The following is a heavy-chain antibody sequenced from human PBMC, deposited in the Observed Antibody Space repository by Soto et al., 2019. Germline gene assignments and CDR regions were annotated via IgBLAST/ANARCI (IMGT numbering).Heavy chain of an antibody. D-gene: IGHD3-10*01. CDR2: INPNSGGT. CDR1: GYTFTGYY. Sequence: ASVKVSCKASGYTFTGYYMHWVRQAPGQGLEWMGWINPNSGGTNYAQKFQGWVTMTRDTSISTAYMELSRLRSDDTAVYYCARGSYYGSGSPKPGYHLAYWGQGTLVTVSS. CDR3: ARGSYYGSGSPKPGYHLAY. V-gene: IGHV1-2*04. J-gene: IGHJ4*02.